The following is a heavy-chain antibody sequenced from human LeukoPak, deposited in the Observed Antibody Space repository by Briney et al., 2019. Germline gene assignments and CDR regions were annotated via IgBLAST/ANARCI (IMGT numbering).Heavy chain of an antibody. J-gene: IGHJ4*02. Sequence: GASVKVSCKASGGTFTHFVISWLRQAPGQGLEWMGGIAPISGTPVYAQKFQDRVTMTRDKSINTAYMELRRLTSDDTAMYYCARGAYRSSCDYWGQGTLVTVSS. CDR1: GGTFTHFV. V-gene: IGHV1-69*05. D-gene: IGHD6-6*01. CDR3: ARGAYRSSCDY. CDR2: IAPISGTP.